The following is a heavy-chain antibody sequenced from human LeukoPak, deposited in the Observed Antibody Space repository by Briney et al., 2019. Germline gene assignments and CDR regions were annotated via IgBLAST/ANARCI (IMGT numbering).Heavy chain of an antibody. D-gene: IGHD3-22*01. J-gene: IGHJ4*02. CDR3: ARGYIPDYYDSSGYYPYFDY. CDR1: GGSFSGYY. CDR2: INHSGST. Sequence: PSETLSLTCAVYGGSFSGYYWSWIRQPPGKGLEWIGEINHSGSTNYNPSLKSRVTISVDTSKNQCSLKLSSVTAADTAVYYCARGYIPDYYDSSGYYPYFDYWGQGTLVTVSS. V-gene: IGHV4-34*01.